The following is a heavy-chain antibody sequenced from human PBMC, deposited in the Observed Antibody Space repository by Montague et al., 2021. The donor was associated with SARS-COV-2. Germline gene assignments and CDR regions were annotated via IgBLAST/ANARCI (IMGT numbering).Heavy chain of an antibody. CDR1: GGFISSYY. D-gene: IGHD3-3*01. CDR2: IYYSGST. Sequence: SETLSLTCTVSGGFISSYYWSWIRQPPGKGLEWIGYIYYSGSTNYNPSLKSRVTISVDTSKNQFSLKLSSVAAADTAVYYCAGTYYDFWSGFIHYYYMDVWGKGTTVTVSS. J-gene: IGHJ6*03. V-gene: IGHV4-59*01. CDR3: AGTYYDFWSGFIHYYYMDV.